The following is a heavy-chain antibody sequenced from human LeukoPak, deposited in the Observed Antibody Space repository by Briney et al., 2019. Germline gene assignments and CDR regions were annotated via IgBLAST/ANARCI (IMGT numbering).Heavy chain of an antibody. CDR2: MNPNSGNT. V-gene: IGHV1-8*01. D-gene: IGHD3-3*01. Sequence: ASVTVSCKASGYTFTSYDINWVRQATGQGLEWMGWMNPNSGNTGYAQKFQGRVTMTRNTSINTAYMELSSLRSEDTAVYYCARLGGRITIFGVVTYDAFDIWGQGTMVTVSS. J-gene: IGHJ3*02. CDR3: ARLGGRITIFGVVTYDAFDI. CDR1: GYTFTSYD.